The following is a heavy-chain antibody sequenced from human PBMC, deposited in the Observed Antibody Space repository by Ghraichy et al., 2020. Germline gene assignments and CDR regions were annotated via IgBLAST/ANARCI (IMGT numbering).Heavy chain of an antibody. CDR3: AKESTSRTFDYCYYGMDV. D-gene: IGHD2-2*01. Sequence: GGSLRLSCAASGFTFSSYGMHWVRQAPGKGLEWVAVISYDGSNKYYADSVKGRFTISRDNSKNTLYLQMNSLRAEDTAVYYCAKESTSRTFDYCYYGMDVWGQGTTVTV. V-gene: IGHV3-30*18. J-gene: IGHJ6*02. CDR2: ISYDGSNK. CDR1: GFTFSSYG.